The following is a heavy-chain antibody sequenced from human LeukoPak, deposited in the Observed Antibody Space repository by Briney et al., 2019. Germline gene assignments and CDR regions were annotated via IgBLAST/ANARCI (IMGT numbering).Heavy chain of an antibody. CDR2: IYYSGST. CDR3: ARSLVGATGYYYYYYMDV. Sequence: SETLSLTCTVSGGSISSGDYYWSWIRQPPGKGLEWIGYIYYSGSTYYNPSLKSRVTISVDTYKNQFSLKLSSVTAADTAVYYCARSLVGATGYYYYYYMDVWGKGTTVTVSS. D-gene: IGHD1-26*01. V-gene: IGHV4-30-4*08. CDR1: GGSISSGDYY. J-gene: IGHJ6*03.